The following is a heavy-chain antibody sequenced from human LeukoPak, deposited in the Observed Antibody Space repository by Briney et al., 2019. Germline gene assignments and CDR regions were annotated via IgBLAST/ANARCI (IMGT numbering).Heavy chain of an antibody. D-gene: IGHD3-16*02. CDR2: LSGSGGST. V-gene: IGHV3-23*01. J-gene: IGHJ4*02. CDR3: ASSSEGYGYVWGSYPDY. Sequence: PGGSLRLSCAASGFTFSDYYMSWIRQAPGKGLEWVSALSGSGGSTYYADSVKGRFTISRDNSKNTLYLQMNSLGAEDTAVYYCASSSEGYGYVWGSYPDYWGQGTLVTVSS. CDR1: GFTFSDYY.